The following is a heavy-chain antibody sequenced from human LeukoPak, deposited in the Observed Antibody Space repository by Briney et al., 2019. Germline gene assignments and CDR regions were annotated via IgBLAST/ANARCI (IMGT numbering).Heavy chain of an antibody. CDR1: GYTFTSYD. CDR3: ARGGRSSWFRPPLYYYYYMDV. D-gene: IGHD6-13*01. CDR2: MNPNSGNT. J-gene: IGHJ6*03. Sequence: ASVKVSCKASGYTFTSYDINWVRQATGQGLEWMGWMNPNSGNTGYAQKFQGRVTMTKNTSISTAYMELSSLRSEDTAVYYCARGGRSSWFRPPLYYYYYMDVWGKGTTVTVSS. V-gene: IGHV1-8*01.